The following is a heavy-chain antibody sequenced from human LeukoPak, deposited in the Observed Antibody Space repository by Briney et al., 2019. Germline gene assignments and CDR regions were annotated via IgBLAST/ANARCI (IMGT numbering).Heavy chain of an antibody. CDR1: GGSISSYY. Sequence: PSETLSLTCTVSGGSISSYYWSWLRQPPGKGLEWIGYIYYSGSTNYNPSLKSRVTISVDTSKNQFSLKLSSVTAADTAVYYCASGRLYYDILTGYYPLPPFDYWGQGTLVTVSS. D-gene: IGHD3-9*01. J-gene: IGHJ4*02. CDR2: IYYSGST. V-gene: IGHV4-59*08. CDR3: ASGRLYYDILTGYYPLPPFDY.